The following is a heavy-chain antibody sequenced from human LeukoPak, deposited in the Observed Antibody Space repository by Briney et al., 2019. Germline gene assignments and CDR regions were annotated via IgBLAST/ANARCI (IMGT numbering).Heavy chain of an antibody. J-gene: IGHJ6*04. CDR2: IYSGGST. V-gene: IGHV3-53*01. D-gene: IGHD3-10*01. CDR1: GFTVSSNY. Sequence: PGGSLRLSCVPSGFTVSSNYMSWVSQAPGKGLEWVSVIYSGGSTYYADSVKGRFTISRDNSKNALYLQMNSLRAEDTAVYYCARDLTMVRGVLGVWGKGTTVTVSS. CDR3: ARDLTMVRGVLGV.